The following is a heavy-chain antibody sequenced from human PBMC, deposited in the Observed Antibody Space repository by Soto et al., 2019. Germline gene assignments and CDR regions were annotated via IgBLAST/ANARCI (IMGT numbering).Heavy chain of an antibody. V-gene: IGHV3-30-3*01. CDR3: ANAYSSSWHNFNY. CDR2: ISYDGSSK. CDR1: GFTFSTYA. D-gene: IGHD6-13*01. Sequence: GSLRLSCAASGFTFSTYALHWVRQAPGKGLEWVAIISYDGSSKYYADSVKGRFTISRDNSKDTLFLQMDSLRPDDTAIYYCANAYSSSWHNFNYWGQGTLVTVSS. J-gene: IGHJ4*02.